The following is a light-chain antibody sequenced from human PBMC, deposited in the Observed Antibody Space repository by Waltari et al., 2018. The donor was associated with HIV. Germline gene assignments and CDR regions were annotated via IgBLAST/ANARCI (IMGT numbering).Light chain of an antibody. CDR3: QQYGSSPYT. J-gene: IGKJ2*01. V-gene: IGKV3-20*01. CDR2: GAS. CDR1: QSVSSSY. Sequence: EIVLTQSPGTLSLSPGERATLSCRASQSVSSSYLAWYQQKPGQAPRLLIYGASSRATGIPDRFSGSGSVTDFTLTISRLEPEDFAVYYCQQYGSSPYTFGQGTKLEIK.